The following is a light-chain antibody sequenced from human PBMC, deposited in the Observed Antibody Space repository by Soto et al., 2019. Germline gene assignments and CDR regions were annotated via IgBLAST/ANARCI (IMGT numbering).Light chain of an antibody. CDR3: CSYAGSYTLV. CDR1: SSDVGGYNY. Sequence: QSALTQPRSVSGSPGQSVTISCTGTSSDVGGYNYVSWYQQHPGKAPKLMIYDVGKRPSGVPDRFSGSKSDNTASLTISGVQAEDEADYYCCSYAGSYTLVFGTGTKVTVI. V-gene: IGLV2-11*01. CDR2: DVG. J-gene: IGLJ1*01.